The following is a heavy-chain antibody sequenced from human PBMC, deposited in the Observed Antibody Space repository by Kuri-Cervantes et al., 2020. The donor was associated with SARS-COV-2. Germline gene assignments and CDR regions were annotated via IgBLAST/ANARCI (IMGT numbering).Heavy chain of an antibody. CDR1: RFTFRNYA. CDR3: ARSQGEWDLLVPIAY. D-gene: IGHD1-26*01. CDR2: IDGSGVNT. J-gene: IGHJ4*02. V-gene: IGHV3-23*01. Sequence: GESLKISCAASRFTFRNYALNWVRQAPGRGLEWVSIIDGSGVNTYYADSVKGRFTISRDNSKNTLYLQMNNLRADDTAVYYCARSQGEWDLLVPIAYWGRGTLVTVSS.